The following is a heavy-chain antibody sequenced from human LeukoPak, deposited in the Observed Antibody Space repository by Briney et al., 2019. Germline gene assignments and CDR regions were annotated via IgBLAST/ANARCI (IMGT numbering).Heavy chain of an antibody. CDR2: IIPIFGTA. J-gene: IGHJ5*02. V-gene: IGHV1-69*05. Sequence: SXKVSCKASGGTFSSYAISWVRQAPGQGLEWMGRIIPIFGTANYAQKFQGRVTITTDESTSTAYMELSSLRSEDTAVYYCARGPLVVVNWFDPWGQGTLVTVSS. D-gene: IGHD2-15*01. CDR1: GGTFSSYA. CDR3: ARGPLVVVNWFDP.